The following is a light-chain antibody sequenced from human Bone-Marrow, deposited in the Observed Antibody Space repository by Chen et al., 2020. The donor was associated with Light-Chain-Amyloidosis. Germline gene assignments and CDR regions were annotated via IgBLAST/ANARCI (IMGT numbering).Light chain of an antibody. CDR3: CSYAGSSTLV. CDR1: SSDVGSYNL. V-gene: IGLV2-23*02. CDR2: EVN. J-gene: IGLJ3*02. Sequence: QSALTQPASVPGSPGQSITIPCTGTSSDVGSYNLVSWYQQHPGKAPKFMIYEVNKRPSGVSNRFSGSKSGNTASLTISGLQAEDEADYYCCSYAGSSTLVFGGGTKVTVL.